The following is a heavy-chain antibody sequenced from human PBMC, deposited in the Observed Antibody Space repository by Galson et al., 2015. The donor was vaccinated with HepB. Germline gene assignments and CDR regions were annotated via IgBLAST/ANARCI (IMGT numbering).Heavy chain of an antibody. V-gene: IGHV3-66*01. J-gene: IGHJ3*02. CDR1: GFTVSSNY. D-gene: IGHD6-19*01. Sequence: SLRLSCAASGFTVSSNYMSWVRQAPGKGLEWVSVIYSGGSTYYADSVKGRFTISRDNSKNTLYLQMNSLRAEDTAVYYCARDRLGLVPHAFDIWGQGTMVTVSS. CDR3: ARDRLGLVPHAFDI. CDR2: IYSGGST.